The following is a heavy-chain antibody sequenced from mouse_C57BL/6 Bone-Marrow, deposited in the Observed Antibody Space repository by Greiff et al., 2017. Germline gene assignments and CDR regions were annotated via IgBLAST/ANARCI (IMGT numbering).Heavy chain of an antibody. CDR2: FYPGSGSI. CDR3: ARHGIYPYAVDY. CDR1: GYTFTEYT. Sequence: VQLQQSGAELVKPGASVKLSFQASGYTFTEYTIHWVKPRSGQGLEWIGWFYPGSGSIKYNEKFKDKDPLTADKSYSTVYMELSRLTSEDYAVYFCARHGIYPYAVDYWGKGTSVTVSS. V-gene: IGHV1-62-2*01. J-gene: IGHJ4*01.